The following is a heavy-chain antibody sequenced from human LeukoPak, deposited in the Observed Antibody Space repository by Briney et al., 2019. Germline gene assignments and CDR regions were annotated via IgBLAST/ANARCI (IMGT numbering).Heavy chain of an antibody. V-gene: IGHV1-58*02. J-gene: IGHJ4*02. CDR3: AADYYDSSGYYQDY. Sequence: ASVKVSCKASGFTFTSSAMQWVRQASGQRLEWIEWIVVGSGNTNYAQKFQERVTITRDMSTSTAYMELSSLRSEDTAVYYCAADYYDSSGYYQDYWGQGTLVTVSS. CDR1: GFTFTSSA. CDR2: IVVGSGNT. D-gene: IGHD3-22*01.